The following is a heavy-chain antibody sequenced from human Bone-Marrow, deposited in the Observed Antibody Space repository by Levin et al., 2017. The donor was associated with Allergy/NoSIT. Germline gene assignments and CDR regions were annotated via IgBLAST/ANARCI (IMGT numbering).Heavy chain of an antibody. CDR3: ATQKDYYDSSGYYSSTGAFDY. CDR1: GFTFSTYA. V-gene: IGHV3-23*01. J-gene: IGHJ4*02. Sequence: GSLRLSCAASGFTFSTYAMSWVRQAPGKGLQWVSAISGSRGSTYYADSVKGRFTISRDNSKNTLYLQMNSLRAEDTAVYYCATQKDYYDSSGYYSSTGAFDYWGQGTLVTVSS. CDR2: ISGSRGST. D-gene: IGHD3-22*01.